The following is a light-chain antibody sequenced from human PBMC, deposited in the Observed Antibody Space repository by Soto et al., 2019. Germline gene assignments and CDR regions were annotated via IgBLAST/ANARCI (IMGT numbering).Light chain of an antibody. CDR1: QSVGSN. V-gene: IGKV3-15*01. Sequence: ERVMTQSPATLSVSPGERATLSCRASQSVGSNLAWYQQKPGQAPRLLIFGASIRATGGPARFSGSGSGTDFPLTISRLEPEDFALYYCQHYVGGPTVTFGQGTRLEIK. CDR2: GAS. J-gene: IGKJ5*01. CDR3: QHYVGGPTVT.